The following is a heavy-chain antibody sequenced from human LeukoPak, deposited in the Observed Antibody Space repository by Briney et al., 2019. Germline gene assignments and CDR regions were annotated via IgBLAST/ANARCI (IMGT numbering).Heavy chain of an antibody. D-gene: IGHD3-10*01. V-gene: IGHV3-30*02. J-gene: IGHJ6*03. CDR1: GFTFSGYG. CDR3: AKDSGLVYYYMDV. CDR2: IRYDGSNK. Sequence: GGSLRLSCAASGFTFSGYGMRWVRQAPGKGLEWVAFIRYDGSNKYYADSVKGRFTISRDNSKNTLYLQMNSLRAEDTAVYYCAKDSGLVYYYMDVWGKGTTVTVSS.